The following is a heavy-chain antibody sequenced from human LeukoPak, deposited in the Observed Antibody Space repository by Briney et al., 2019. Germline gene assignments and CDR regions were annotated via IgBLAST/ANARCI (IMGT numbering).Heavy chain of an antibody. J-gene: IGHJ5*02. Sequence: SETLSLTCTVSGGSISSYYWSWIRQPPGKGLEWIDYIYYSGSTNYNPSLKSRVTISVDTSKNQFSLKLSSVTAADTAVYYCARVYYYDSSGYSDHNWFDPWGQGTLVTVS. D-gene: IGHD3-22*01. CDR3: ARVYYYDSSGYSDHNWFDP. CDR1: GGSISSYY. CDR2: IYYSGST. V-gene: IGHV4-59*01.